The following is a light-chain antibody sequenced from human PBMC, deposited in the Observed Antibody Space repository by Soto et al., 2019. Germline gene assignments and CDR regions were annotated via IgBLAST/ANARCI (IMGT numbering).Light chain of an antibody. J-gene: IGKJ1*01. CDR3: RQSATSPRT. CDR1: QTVGNNY. CDR2: GAS. V-gene: IGKV3-20*01. Sequence: EIVLTQSPGTLSLSPGERATLSCRARQTVGNNYLDWYQQKPGQAPRLLIYGASSRATVIPDRFSGSGSGTDFPLTISRLEPEDFAVYYCRQSATSPRTFGQGTKVEIK.